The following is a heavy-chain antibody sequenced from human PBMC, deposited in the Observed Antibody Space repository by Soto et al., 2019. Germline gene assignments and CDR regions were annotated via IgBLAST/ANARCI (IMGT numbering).Heavy chain of an antibody. CDR1: GFSFSTYW. V-gene: IGHV3-7*03. J-gene: IGHJ4*02. D-gene: IGHD3-10*01. Sequence: GGSLRLSCAASGFSFSTYWMSWVRQVPGTGLEWVANIKADGSETYYVDSVRGRFTISRDNAKTSLYLQMNSLRAEDTAVYYCARSRSGAVADSFDFWGQGTLVTVSS. CDR3: ARSRSGAVADSFDF. CDR2: IKADGSET.